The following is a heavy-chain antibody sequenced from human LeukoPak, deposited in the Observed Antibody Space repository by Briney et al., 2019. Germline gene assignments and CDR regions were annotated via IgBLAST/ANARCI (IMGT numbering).Heavy chain of an antibody. J-gene: IGHJ5*02. CDR2: INSNSGGT. Sequence: ASVKVSCKASGYTFTGYYMHWVRQAPGQGLEWMGWINSNSGGTNYAQKFQGRVTMTRDTSISTAYMELSRLRSDDTAVYYCARWGAYGSGSYYNARFNWFDPWGQGTLVTVSS. CDR3: ARWGAYGSGSYYNARFNWFDP. D-gene: IGHD3-10*01. CDR1: GYTFTGYY. V-gene: IGHV1-2*02.